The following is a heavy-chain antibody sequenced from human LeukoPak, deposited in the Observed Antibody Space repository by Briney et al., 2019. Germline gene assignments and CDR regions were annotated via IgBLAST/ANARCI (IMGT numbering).Heavy chain of an antibody. CDR1: GYTFTGYY. CDR2: IYPNSGAT. J-gene: IGHJ4*02. Sequence: ASAKVSCKASGYTFTGYYMHWVRQAPGQGLEWMGYIYPNSGATKYAQKLQGRVTMTRDKSNSTAYMELSGLRSDDTAVYYCGTLLSNGPFDYWGQGSLVTVSS. V-gene: IGHV1-2*02. CDR3: GTLLSNGPFDY.